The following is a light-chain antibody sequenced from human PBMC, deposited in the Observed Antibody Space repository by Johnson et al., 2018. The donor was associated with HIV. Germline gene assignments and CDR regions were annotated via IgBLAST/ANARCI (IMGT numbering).Light chain of an antibody. Sequence: QSVLTQPPSVSAAPGQKVTISCSGSSSNIGDNYVSWYQQLPGTAPKLLIYENNKRPSGIPDRFSGSKSGTSATLGITGLQTGDEADYYCETWDTSLTSGEVFGTGTKVTVL. J-gene: IGLJ1*01. CDR2: ENN. CDR1: SSNIGDNY. V-gene: IGLV1-51*02. CDR3: ETWDTSLTSGEV.